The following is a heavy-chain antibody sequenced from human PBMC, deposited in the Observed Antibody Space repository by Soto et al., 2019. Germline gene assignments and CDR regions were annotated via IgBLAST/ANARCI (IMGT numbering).Heavy chain of an antibody. J-gene: IGHJ4*02. CDR3: ARFDYGDYKSHKENDY. D-gene: IGHD4-17*01. Sequence: SETLSLTCTVSGGSISSSSYYWGWIRQPPGKGLEWIGSIYYSGSTYYNPSLKSRVTISVDTSTNQFSLKLSSVTAADTAVYYCARFDYGDYKSHKENDYWGQGTLVTVSS. CDR2: IYYSGST. CDR1: GGSISSSSYY. V-gene: IGHV4-39*01.